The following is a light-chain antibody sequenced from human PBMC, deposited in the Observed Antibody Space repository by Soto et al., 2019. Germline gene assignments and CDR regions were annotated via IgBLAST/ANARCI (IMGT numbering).Light chain of an antibody. Sequence: DIQMTQSPSTLSASVGDRVTITCRASQSIRTWLAWYQQKPGKAPQILLSGASGVQGGVPPRFSGSGSGTQFTLTITRLQPDDVATYYCQQYNIHNTCGGGTKVEIK. V-gene: IGKV1-5*01. CDR3: QQYNIHNT. CDR2: GAS. J-gene: IGKJ4*01. CDR1: QSIRTW.